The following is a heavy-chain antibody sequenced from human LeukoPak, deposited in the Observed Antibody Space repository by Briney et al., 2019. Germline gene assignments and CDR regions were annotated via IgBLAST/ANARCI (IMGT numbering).Heavy chain of an antibody. CDR1: GGTISSYT. J-gene: IGHJ4*02. D-gene: IGHD3-22*01. CDR3: ARATLPRTYYDSSGYYSYPFDY. V-gene: IGHV1-69*05. CDR2: IIPIFGTA. Sequence: GASVKVSCKASGGTISSYTISWVRQAPGQGLEWMGRIIPIFGTANYAQKFQGRVTITTDESTSTAYVELSSLRSEDTAVYYCARATLPRTYYDSSGYYSYPFDYWGQGTLVTVSS.